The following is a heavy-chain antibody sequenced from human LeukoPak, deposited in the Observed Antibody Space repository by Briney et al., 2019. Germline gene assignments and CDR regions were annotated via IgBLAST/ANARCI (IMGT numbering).Heavy chain of an antibody. Sequence: SETLSLTCTVSGGSISSYYWSWIRQPPGKGLEWIGYIYYGGSANYNPSLKSRVTISVDTSKNQFSLKLSSVTAADTAVYYCARGSYYYYMDVWGKGTTVTVSS. J-gene: IGHJ6*03. V-gene: IGHV4-59*01. CDR2: IYYGGSA. CDR1: GGSISSYY. CDR3: ARGSYYYYMDV.